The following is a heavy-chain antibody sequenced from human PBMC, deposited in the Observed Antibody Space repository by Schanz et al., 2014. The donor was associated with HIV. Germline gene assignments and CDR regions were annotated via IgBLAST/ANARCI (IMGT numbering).Heavy chain of an antibody. CDR3: ARGRYAPNYYDSSTYPYYFDY. J-gene: IGHJ4*02. D-gene: IGHD3-22*01. CDR2: ISDDGKKK. CDR1: GFTFSTYG. V-gene: IGHV3-30*03. Sequence: QVQLVESGGGVVQPGRSRRLSCAASGFTFSTYGMHWVRQAPGKGLEWEAFISDDGKKKYYADSVKGRFTISRDNSKKTLYLQMNSLRAEDTAVYYCARGRYAPNYYDSSTYPYYFDYRGQGTLVTVSS.